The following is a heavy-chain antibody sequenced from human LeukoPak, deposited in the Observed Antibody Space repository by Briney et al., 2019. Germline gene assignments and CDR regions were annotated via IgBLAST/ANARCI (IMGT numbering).Heavy chain of an antibody. D-gene: IGHD1-26*01. CDR3: ARDRGSYTLNS. CDR1: GFTFTNYN. CDR2: ITSSSRYI. V-gene: IGHV3-21*01. J-gene: IGHJ4*02. Sequence: PGGSLRLPCAASGFTFTNYNMNWVRQAPGKGLEWVSSITSSSRYIYYGDPVKGRFTISRDNAKNSLFLQMNSLRAEDTAVYYCARDRGSYTLNSWGQGTLVTVSS.